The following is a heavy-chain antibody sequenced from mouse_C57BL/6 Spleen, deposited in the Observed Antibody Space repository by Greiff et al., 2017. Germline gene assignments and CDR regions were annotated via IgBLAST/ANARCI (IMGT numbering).Heavy chain of an antibody. CDR1: GYSFTGYY. Sequence: EVQVVESGPELVKPGASVKISCKASGYSFTGYYMNWVKQSPEKSLEWIGEINPSTGGTTYNQKFKAKATLTVDKSSSTAYMQLKSLTSEDSAVYYCARMHYYGSSYEGYWGQGTTLTVSS. D-gene: IGHD1-1*01. J-gene: IGHJ2*01. V-gene: IGHV1-42*01. CDR3: ARMHYYGSSYEGY. CDR2: INPSTGGT.